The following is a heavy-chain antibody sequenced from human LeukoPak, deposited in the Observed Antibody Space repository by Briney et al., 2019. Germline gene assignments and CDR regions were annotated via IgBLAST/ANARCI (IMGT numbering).Heavy chain of an antibody. Sequence: SETLSLTCTVSGGSISSYYWGWIRQPPGKGLEWIGYIYYSGSTNYNPSLKSRVTISVDTSKNQFSLKLSSVTAAGAAVYYCARGASYYDSSGYSYFDYWGQGTLVTVSS. CDR2: IYYSGST. D-gene: IGHD3-22*01. CDR3: ARGASYYDSSGYSYFDY. V-gene: IGHV4-59*01. J-gene: IGHJ4*02. CDR1: GGSISSYY.